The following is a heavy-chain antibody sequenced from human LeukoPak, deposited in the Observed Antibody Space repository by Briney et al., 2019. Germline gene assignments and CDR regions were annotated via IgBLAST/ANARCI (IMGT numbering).Heavy chain of an antibody. J-gene: IGHJ4*02. Sequence: ASVKVSCKASGYTFTSYGISWVRQAPGQGLEWMGWISAYNGNTNYAQKLQGRVTMTTDTSTSTAYMELRSLRSDDTDVYYCARSARGGWLFDYWGQGTLVTVSS. CDR1: GYTFTSYG. V-gene: IGHV1-18*01. CDR2: ISAYNGNT. CDR3: ARSARGGWLFDY. D-gene: IGHD6-19*01.